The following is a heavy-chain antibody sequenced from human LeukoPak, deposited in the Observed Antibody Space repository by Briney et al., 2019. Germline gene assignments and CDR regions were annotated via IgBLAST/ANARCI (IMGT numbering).Heavy chain of an antibody. V-gene: IGHV1-2*02. J-gene: IGHJ4*02. D-gene: IGHD1-1*01. CDR2: INPNSGGT. CDR3: ARSASWLATGTTIGAFDY. Sequence: ASVKVSCKASGYTFTGYYMHWVRQAPGQGLEWMGWINPNSGGTNYAQKFQGRVTMTRDTSISTAYMELSRLRSDDTAVYYCARSASWLATGTTIGAFDYWGQGTLVTVSS. CDR1: GYTFTGYY.